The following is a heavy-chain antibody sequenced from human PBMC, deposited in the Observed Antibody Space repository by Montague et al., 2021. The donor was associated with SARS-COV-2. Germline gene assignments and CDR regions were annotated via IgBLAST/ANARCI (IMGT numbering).Heavy chain of an antibody. D-gene: IGHD3-10*01. CDR1: GFTFRSYA. CDR3: AKDHFLDYGSGKASYYYYGMDV. CDR2: IYSGGSST. J-gene: IGHJ6*02. V-gene: IGHV3-23*03. Sequence: SLRLSCAASGFTFRSYAMSWVRQAPGKGLEWVSVIYSGGSSTYYADSVKGRFTISRDNSKNTLYLQMNSLRAEDTAVYYCAKDHFLDYGSGKASYYYYGMDVWGQGTTVTVSS.